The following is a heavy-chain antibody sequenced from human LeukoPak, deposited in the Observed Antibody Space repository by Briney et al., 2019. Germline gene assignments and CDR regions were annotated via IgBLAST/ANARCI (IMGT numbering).Heavy chain of an antibody. CDR1: GFTFSSYA. Sequence: PGGSLRLSCAASGFTFSSYAMSWVRQAPGKGLEWVSAISGSGGSTYYADSVKGRFTISRDNSKNTLYLQMNSLRAEDTAVYYCARDKGGYYDSSGYDAFDIWGQGTMVTVSS. CDR2: ISGSGGST. V-gene: IGHV3-23*01. CDR3: ARDKGGYYDSSGYDAFDI. J-gene: IGHJ3*02. D-gene: IGHD3-22*01.